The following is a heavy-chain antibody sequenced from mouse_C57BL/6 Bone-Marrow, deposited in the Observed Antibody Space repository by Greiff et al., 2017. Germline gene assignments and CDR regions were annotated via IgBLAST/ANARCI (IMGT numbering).Heavy chain of an antibody. V-gene: IGHV2-2*01. D-gene: IGHD2-4*01. Sequence: QVQLKQSGPGLVQPSQSLSITCTVSGFSLTSYGVHWVRQSPGKGLEWLGVIWSGGSTDYNAAFISRLSISKDNSKSQVFFKMNSLQADDTAIYYCAIYYDYDGDYAMDYWGQGTSVTVSS. J-gene: IGHJ4*01. CDR3: AIYYDYDGDYAMDY. CDR2: IWSGGST. CDR1: GFSLTSYG.